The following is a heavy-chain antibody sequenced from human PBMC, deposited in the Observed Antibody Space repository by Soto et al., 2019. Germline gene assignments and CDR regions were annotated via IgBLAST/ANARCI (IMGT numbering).Heavy chain of an antibody. D-gene: IGHD3-16*01. J-gene: IGHJ6*02. CDR2: ISPYTGNT. CDR1: GYTFTSYA. V-gene: IGHV1-18*01. Sequence: ASVKVSCKASGYTFTSYAMHWVRQAPGQRLEWMGWISPYTGNTHYASKVQGRLTLTTDTSTSTAFMDLGSLTSADTAVYYCAMVDNYVTPTPQDVWGQGTTVTVSS. CDR3: AMVDNYVTPTPQDV.